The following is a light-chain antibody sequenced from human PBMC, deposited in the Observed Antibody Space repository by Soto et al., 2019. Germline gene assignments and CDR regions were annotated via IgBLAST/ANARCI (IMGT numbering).Light chain of an antibody. CDR3: VAWDDGLNGHV. V-gene: IGLV1-44*01. CDR2: VND. J-gene: IGLJ1*01. Sequence: QSVLTQPPSASGTPGQRVTISCSGGSSNMGTNTVSWYQQVPGTAPKVLIYVNDQRPSGVPGRFSGSNSGTSASLAISGLQPEDEADYYCVAWDDGLNGHVFGTGTQLTVL. CDR1: SSNMGTNT.